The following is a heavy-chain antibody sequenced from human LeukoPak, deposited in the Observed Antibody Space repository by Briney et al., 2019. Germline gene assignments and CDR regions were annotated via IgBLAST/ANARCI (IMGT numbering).Heavy chain of an antibody. CDR3: GRDLGGRSGL. V-gene: IGHV3-23*01. J-gene: IGHJ4*02. CDR1: GFTFSNLA. CDR2: ISAYDDTT. Sequence: GGSLRLSCVASGFTFSNLAMSWVRQTPGKGLEWVSTISAYDDTTHYADSVRGRFTISRDSSKNTLSLQMSNLRAEDTAVYYCGRDLGGRSGLWGQGTLVTVSS. D-gene: IGHD1-26*01.